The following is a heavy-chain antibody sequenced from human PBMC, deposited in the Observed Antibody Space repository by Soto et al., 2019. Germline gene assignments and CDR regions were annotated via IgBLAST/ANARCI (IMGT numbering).Heavy chain of an antibody. V-gene: IGHV3-30-3*01. D-gene: IGHD4-17*01. J-gene: IGHJ4*02. CDR1: GFTFSRFA. CDR2: VTYDGSQE. Sequence: GGSLRLSCAASGFTFSRFAVHWVRQAPDKGLEWVAVVTYDGSQEYYADSVKGRFTISRDNSKNTLYLQMNSLRAEDTAVYYCAKDVGTTVVTPWYWGQGTRVTVSS. CDR3: AKDVGTTVVTPWY.